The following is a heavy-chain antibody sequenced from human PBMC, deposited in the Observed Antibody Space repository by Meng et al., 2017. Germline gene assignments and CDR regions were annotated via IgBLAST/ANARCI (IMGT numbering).Heavy chain of an antibody. J-gene: IGHJ4*02. Sequence: QGQLVQSGAEVKKPGASVKVSCDASAYTLSSDGFSWVRQAPGQGLEWLGWINTYNGKTDYAHKFQDRVTLTTDTFTNTAYMELRSLRSDGTAVYYCATRGNPYLNCWGQGTLVTVSS. V-gene: IGHV1-18*01. CDR3: ATRGNPYLNC. CDR1: AYTLSSDG. CDR2: INTYNGKT.